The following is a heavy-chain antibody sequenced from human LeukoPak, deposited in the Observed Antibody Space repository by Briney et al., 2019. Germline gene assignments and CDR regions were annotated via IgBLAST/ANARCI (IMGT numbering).Heavy chain of an antibody. CDR2: ISGSGDST. CDR1: GFTFSSYA. CDR3: AKESSTIAAAGSGFDY. Sequence: GGSLRLSCAASGFTFSSYAMHWVRQAPGKGLEWVSAISGSGDSTYYADSVKGRFTISRDNSKNTLNLQMNSLRAEDTAVYYCAKESSTIAAAGSGFDYWGQGTLVTVSS. V-gene: IGHV3-23*01. D-gene: IGHD6-13*01. J-gene: IGHJ4*02.